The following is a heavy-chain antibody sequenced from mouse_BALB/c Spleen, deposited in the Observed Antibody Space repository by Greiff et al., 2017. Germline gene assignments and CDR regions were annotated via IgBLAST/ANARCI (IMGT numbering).Heavy chain of an antibody. CDR3: ARRGTTATYWYFDV. CDR1: GFTFSSYG. CDR2: ISSGGSYT. D-gene: IGHD1-2*01. J-gene: IGHJ1*01. Sequence: EVMLLESGGDLVKPGGSLKLSCAASGFTFSSYGMSWVRQTPDKRLEWVATISSGGSYTYYPDSVKGRFTISRDNAKNTLYLQLSSLKSEDTAMYYCARRGTTATYWYFDVWGAGTTVTVSS. V-gene: IGHV5-6*02.